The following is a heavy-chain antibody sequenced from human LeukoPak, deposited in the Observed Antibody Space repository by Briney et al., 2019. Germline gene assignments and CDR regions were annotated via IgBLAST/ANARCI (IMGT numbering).Heavy chain of an antibody. V-gene: IGHV3-30*18. D-gene: IGHD6-13*01. Sequence: PGGSLTLSCAGSGFTFRSYGMHWVRQAPGKGLEWVAVVSYDETYKYYGASVKGRLTISRDNSKNTLSLQMNSLRAEDTAVYHCAKGATEQLVRTNFDYWGQGTLVTVSS. CDR2: VSYDETYK. CDR1: GFTFRSYG. CDR3: AKGATEQLVRTNFDY. J-gene: IGHJ4*02.